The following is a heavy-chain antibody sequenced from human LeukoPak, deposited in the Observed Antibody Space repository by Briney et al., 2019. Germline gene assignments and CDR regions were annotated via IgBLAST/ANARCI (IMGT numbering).Heavy chain of an antibody. Sequence: SQTLSLTCTVSGGSICSGSYYWSWIRLPAGKGLEWIGRIYSSGSTNQNPSLKSRVTISVDTSKNQLSLRLSSVTAADTAVYYCAAQYYDFWSGSYPYWGQGTLVSVAS. CDR3: AAQYYDFWSGSYPY. D-gene: IGHD3-3*01. CDR2: IYSSGST. CDR1: GGSICSGSYY. J-gene: IGHJ4*02. V-gene: IGHV4-61*02.